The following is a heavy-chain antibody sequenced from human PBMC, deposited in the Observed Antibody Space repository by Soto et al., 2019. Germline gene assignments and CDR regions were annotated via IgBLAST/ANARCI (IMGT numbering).Heavy chain of an antibody. V-gene: IGHV1-8*01. Sequence: QVQLVQSGAEVREPGASVKVSCKASGYSFTSLDINWVRQPAGQGLEWMGWMQPSTGRTGYAQKFQGRVTMNRDTSINTAYMELTTLPYDYTAFYYCARGVSAGVDYWGQGTLVTVSS. D-gene: IGHD1-26*01. CDR1: GYSFTSLD. CDR2: MQPSTGRT. CDR3: ARGVSAGVDY. J-gene: IGHJ4*02.